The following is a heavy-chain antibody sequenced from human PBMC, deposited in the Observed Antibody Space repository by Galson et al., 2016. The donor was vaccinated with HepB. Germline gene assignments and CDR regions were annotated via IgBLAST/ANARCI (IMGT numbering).Heavy chain of an antibody. Sequence: SETLSLTCSVSGDSISNVGRHWGWFRQSPVMGLEYIGSIHSSGTSYYNPSLASRVTMSVDTSKSQFSLRLSSVTAADTALYFCARDCTGGTCKFARHDAFDIWGQGTMVTVSS. J-gene: IGHJ3*02. CDR2: IHSSGTS. CDR1: GDSISNVGRH. CDR3: ARDCTGGTCKFARHDAFDI. V-gene: IGHV4-39*07. D-gene: IGHD2-8*02.